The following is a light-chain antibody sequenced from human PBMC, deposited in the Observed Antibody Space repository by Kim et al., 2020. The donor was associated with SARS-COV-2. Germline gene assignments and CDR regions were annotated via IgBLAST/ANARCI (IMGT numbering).Light chain of an antibody. CDR2: GRN. CDR1: SLRTNY. V-gene: IGLV3-19*01. J-gene: IGLJ1*01. Sequence: SSEPTQDPAVSVALGQTVRITCQGDSLRTNYANWYQQKPGQAPVLVMFGRNNRPSGTTDRFSGSSSGNTASLTITGAQAEDEADYYCNSRGSSGHHQVFGTGTKVTVL. CDR3: NSRGSSGHHQV.